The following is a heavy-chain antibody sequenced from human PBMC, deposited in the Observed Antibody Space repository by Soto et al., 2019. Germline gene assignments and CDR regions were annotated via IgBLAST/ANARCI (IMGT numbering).Heavy chain of an antibody. CDR3: ARWEQLVLGFDI. Sequence: ASVKVSCKASGYTFTSYDINWVRQATGQGLEWMGWMNPNSGNTGYAQKFQGRVTMTRNTSISTAYMELSSLRSDDTAVYYCARWEQLVLGFDIWGQGTMVTVSS. CDR2: MNPNSGNT. CDR1: GYTFTSYD. J-gene: IGHJ3*02. D-gene: IGHD6-6*01. V-gene: IGHV1-8*01.